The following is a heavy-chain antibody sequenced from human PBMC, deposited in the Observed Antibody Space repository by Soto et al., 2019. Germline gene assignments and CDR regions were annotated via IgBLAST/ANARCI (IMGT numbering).Heavy chain of an antibody. D-gene: IGHD6-13*01. CDR2: FIPVFGTP. CDR3: ARGGALSTSWYWGDGLDS. CDR1: GYSFSSHA. V-gene: IGHV1-69*06. Sequence: KVSCKASGYSFSSHAITWVRQAPGQGLEWMGGFIPVFGTPSYAQKFQGRVTISADKSTNTSYLELRSLRSEDTAVYYCARGGALSTSWYWGDGLDSWGQGTQVTV. J-gene: IGHJ4*02.